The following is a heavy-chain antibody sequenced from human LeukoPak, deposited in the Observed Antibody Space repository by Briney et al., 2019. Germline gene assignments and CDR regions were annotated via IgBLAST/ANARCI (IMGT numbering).Heavy chain of an antibody. CDR2: IIPILGIA. CDR3: AGGTTTPDFEINTPPDY. D-gene: IGHD1-1*01. J-gene: IGHJ4*02. CDR1: GGTFSSYA. V-gene: IGHV1-69*04. Sequence: GASVKVSCKASGGTFSSYAISWVRQAPGQGLEWMGRIIPILGIANYAQKFQGRVTITADKSTSTAYMELSSWRSEDTAGYYCAGGTTTPDFEINTPPDYWGQGTLVTVSS.